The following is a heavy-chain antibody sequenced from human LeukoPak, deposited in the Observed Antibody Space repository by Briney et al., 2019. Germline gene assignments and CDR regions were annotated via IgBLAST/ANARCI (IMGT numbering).Heavy chain of an antibody. CDR2: IHPSGRL. Sequence: SETLSLTCTVSGGSVTSGGYYWSWIRQSPGKGLEWIGSIHPSGRLYNNPSLESRVTISIDTSKNQFSLNLNSVTAADTAVYFCSRGLDSRKLGYWGQGTLVTVSS. V-gene: IGHV4-31*03. D-gene: IGHD3-22*01. CDR1: GGSVTSGGYY. CDR3: SRGLDSRKLGY. J-gene: IGHJ4*02.